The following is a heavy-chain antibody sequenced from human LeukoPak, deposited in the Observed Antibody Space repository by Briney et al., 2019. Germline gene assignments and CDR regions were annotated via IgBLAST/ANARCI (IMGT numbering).Heavy chain of an antibody. Sequence: GGSLRLSCAASGFTFSSYAMSWVRQAPGKGLEWVSSISDSGGRTYHADSVKGRFTISRDNSKNTLYLQMNSLRAEDTAVYYCAKATMCSSASCRRPYFDYWGQGTLVTVSS. CDR2: ISDSGGRT. D-gene: IGHD2-2*01. V-gene: IGHV3-23*01. CDR1: GFTFSSYA. CDR3: AKATMCSSASCRRPYFDY. J-gene: IGHJ4*02.